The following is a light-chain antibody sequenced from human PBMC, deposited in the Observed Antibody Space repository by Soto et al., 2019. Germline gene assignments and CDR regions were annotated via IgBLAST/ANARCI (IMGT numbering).Light chain of an antibody. J-gene: IGKJ4*01. CDR3: QQSYSTHPT. V-gene: IGKV1-39*01. CDR2: GAS. CDR1: QSIISY. Sequence: DIQMTQSPSSLSASVGDRVTITCRASQSIISYLNWYQQKPGKAPKLLIYGASSLQSGVPARFSGSGSGPDFTLAISSLQPEYFATYYCQQSYSTHPTFGGRPKVESK.